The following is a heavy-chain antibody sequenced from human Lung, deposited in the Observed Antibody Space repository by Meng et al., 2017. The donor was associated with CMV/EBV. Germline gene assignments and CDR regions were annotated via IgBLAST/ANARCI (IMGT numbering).Heavy chain of an antibody. V-gene: IGHV3-23*01. CDR2: ISGSGGST. D-gene: IGHD3-3*01. J-gene: IGHJ3*02. Sequence: GGSXRLXCAASGFTFSSYAMSWVRQAPGKGLEWVSGISGSGGSTHNADSVKGRFTISRDNSKNTLYLQMNSLRAEDTAVYYCAKNYNFGGLEAFDILGQGXKVTVSS. CDR1: GFTFSSYA. CDR3: AKNYNFGGLEAFDI.